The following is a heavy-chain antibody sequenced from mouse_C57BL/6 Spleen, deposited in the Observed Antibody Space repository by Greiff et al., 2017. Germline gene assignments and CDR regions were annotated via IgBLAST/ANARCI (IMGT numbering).Heavy chain of an antibody. CDR3: AREGDGSSCVAWFAY. CDR2: IYPRDGST. J-gene: IGHJ3*01. Sequence: VQLQESGPELVKPGASVKLSCKASGYTFTSYDIHWVKQRPGQGLEWIGWIYPRDGSTKYNEKFKGKATLTVDTSSSTAYMELHSLTSEDSAVYFGAREGDGSSCVAWFAYWGQGTLVTVSA. V-gene: IGHV1-85*01. D-gene: IGHD1-1*01. CDR1: GYTFTSYD.